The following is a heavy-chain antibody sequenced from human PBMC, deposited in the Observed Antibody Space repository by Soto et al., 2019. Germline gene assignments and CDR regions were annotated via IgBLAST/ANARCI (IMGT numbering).Heavy chain of an antibody. D-gene: IGHD3-16*02. J-gene: IGHJ4*02. V-gene: IGHV1-18*01. Sequence: ASVKVSCKASGYTFTSYGISWVRQAPGQGLEWMGWISAYNGNTNYAQKLQGRVTMTTDTSTSTAYIELRSLRSDDTAVYYCARIGDYDYIWGSYRPDKFFDYWGQGTLVTVS. CDR3: ARIGDYDYIWGSYRPDKFFDY. CDR2: ISAYNGNT. CDR1: GYTFTSYG.